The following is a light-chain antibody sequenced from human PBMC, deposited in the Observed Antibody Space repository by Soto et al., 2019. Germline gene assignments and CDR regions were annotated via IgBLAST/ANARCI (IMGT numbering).Light chain of an antibody. Sequence: IVMTQSPDSLAVSLGERATINCKSSQSVLYSSNNKNYLAWYQQKPGQPPKLLIYWASTRESGVPDRFSGSGSGTDFTLTISSLQAEDVAVYYCQQYYSTPYTFGQGTNLEIQ. CDR2: WAS. J-gene: IGKJ2*01. CDR1: QSVLYSSNNKNY. CDR3: QQYYSTPYT. V-gene: IGKV4-1*01.